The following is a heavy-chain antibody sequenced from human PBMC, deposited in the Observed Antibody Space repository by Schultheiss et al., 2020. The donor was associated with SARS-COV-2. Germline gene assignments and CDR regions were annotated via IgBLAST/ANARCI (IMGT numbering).Heavy chain of an antibody. CDR2: IYYSGST. Sequence: SETLSLTCTVSGGSISNYYWSWIRQPPGKGLEWIGYIYYSGSTNYNPSLKSRVTMSVDTSKNQFSLKLTSVTAADTAVYYCARSVGATRVDFWGQGTLVTVSS. D-gene: IGHD1-26*01. CDR1: GGSISNYY. J-gene: IGHJ4*02. V-gene: IGHV4-59*01. CDR3: ARSVGATRVDF.